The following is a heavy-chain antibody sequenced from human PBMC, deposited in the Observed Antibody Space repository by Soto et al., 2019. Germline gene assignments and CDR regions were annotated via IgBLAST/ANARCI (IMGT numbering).Heavy chain of an antibody. V-gene: IGHV3-30*18. D-gene: IGHD3-3*01. Sequence: PGGSLRLSCAASGFTFSSYAIYWVRQAPGKGLEWVADVSFDGSHKTYAVPVRGRFTISRDNSKKTVYLQMNSLRAEDTALYYCAKLGDAVSGYFDFWGQGTQVTVSS. CDR2: VSFDGSHK. J-gene: IGHJ5*01. CDR1: GFTFSSYA. CDR3: AKLGDAVSGYFDF.